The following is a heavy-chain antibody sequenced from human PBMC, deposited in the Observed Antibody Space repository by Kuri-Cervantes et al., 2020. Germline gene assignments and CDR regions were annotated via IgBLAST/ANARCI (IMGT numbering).Heavy chain of an antibody. CDR1: GFTFSSYS. CDR2: ISSSSSYI. D-gene: IGHD4-11*01. CDR3: ARVPPLGLQPNPYFDY. Sequence: GESLKISCVASGFTFSSYSMNWVRQAPGKGLEWVSSISSSSSYIYYADSVKGRFTISRDNAKNSLYLQMNSLRAEDTAVYYCARVPPLGLQPNPYFDYWGQGTLVTVSS. J-gene: IGHJ4*02. V-gene: IGHV3-21*01.